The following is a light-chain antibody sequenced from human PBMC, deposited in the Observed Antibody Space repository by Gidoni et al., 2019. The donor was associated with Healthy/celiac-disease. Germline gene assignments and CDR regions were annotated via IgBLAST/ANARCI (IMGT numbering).Light chain of an antibody. CDR2: SNN. V-gene: IGLV1-44*01. CDR1: SSNIGSNT. Sequence: QSVLTQPPSASGTPGQRVTISCSGSSSNIGSNTVNWYQQLPGTAPKLLIYSNNQRPSGVPDRFSGSKSGTSPSLAISGLQSEDEADYYCAAWDDSLNGSYVFGTGTKVTVL. J-gene: IGLJ1*01. CDR3: AAWDDSLNGSYV.